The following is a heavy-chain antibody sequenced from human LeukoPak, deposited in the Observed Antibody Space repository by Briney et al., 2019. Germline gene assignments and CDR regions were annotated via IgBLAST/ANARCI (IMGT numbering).Heavy chain of an antibody. CDR2: ITASGGNT. CDR1: GFTFSSYA. D-gene: IGHD3-22*01. V-gene: IGHV3-23*01. J-gene: IGHJ3*02. Sequence: PGGSLRLSCAASGFTFSSYAMGWVRQAPGKGLEWVSAITASGGNTYYADSVKGRFTISRDNSKNTLYLQMNSLRAEDTAVYYCAREGSSGSLDAFDIWGQGTMVTVSS. CDR3: AREGSSGSLDAFDI.